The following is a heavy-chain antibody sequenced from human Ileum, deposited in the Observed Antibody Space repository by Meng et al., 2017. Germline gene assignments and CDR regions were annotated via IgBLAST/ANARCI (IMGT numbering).Heavy chain of an antibody. CDR3: AREDHFWSGYFDY. CDR2: IHTNTGNP. Sequence: QVQLVQFGSELKKPGASVKVSCKASGHTFTSFALNWVRQAPGQGLEGLGWIHTNTGNPTYAQGLTGRFVFSLDTSVSTAYLQISSLKAEDTAVYYCAREDHFWSGYFDYWGQGTLVTVSS. V-gene: IGHV7-4-1*02. CDR1: GHTFTSFA. D-gene: IGHD3-3*02. J-gene: IGHJ4*02.